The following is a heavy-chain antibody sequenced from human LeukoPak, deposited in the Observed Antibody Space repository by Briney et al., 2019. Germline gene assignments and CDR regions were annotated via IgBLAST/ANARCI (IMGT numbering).Heavy chain of an antibody. D-gene: IGHD2-2*01. V-gene: IGHV3-23*01. Sequence: GGFLRLSCAGSGFTFSSYAMSWVRQAPGKGLEWVSAISGSGGSTYYADSVKGRFTISRDNSKNTLYLQMNSLRAEDTAVYYCAKDRVAMIGYYFDFWGQGTLVTVSS. CDR3: AKDRVAMIGYYFDF. J-gene: IGHJ4*02. CDR2: ISGSGGST. CDR1: GFTFSSYA.